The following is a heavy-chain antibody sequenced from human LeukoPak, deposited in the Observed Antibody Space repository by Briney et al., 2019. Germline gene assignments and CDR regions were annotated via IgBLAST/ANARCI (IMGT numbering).Heavy chain of an antibody. Sequence: QPGGSLRLSCSASGLTLSGYWMHWVRQIPGKGLVWVSRTDSDGSGTSYADSVKGRFTISRDDVKNMLYLQMNSLRVEDTGLYYCSTVEHFWGQGTLVTVSS. CDR1: GLTLSGYW. CDR2: TDSDGSGT. J-gene: IGHJ4*02. V-gene: IGHV3-74*01. CDR3: STVEHF. D-gene: IGHD1/OR15-1a*01.